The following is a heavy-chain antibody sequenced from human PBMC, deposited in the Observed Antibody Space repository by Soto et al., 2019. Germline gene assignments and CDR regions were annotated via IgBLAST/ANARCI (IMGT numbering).Heavy chain of an antibody. D-gene: IGHD7-27*01. CDR3: AKAWGIDY. V-gene: IGHV3-23*01. J-gene: IGHJ4*02. Sequence: EVQLLESGGGLVEPGGSRRLSCAASGFTFSSYTMSWVRQAPGKGLEWVSTISGSGSSTYSADSVKGRFTISRDNSKNTLYLQMNSLRVEDTAIYYCAKAWGIDYWGQGNLVTVCS. CDR2: ISGSGSST. CDR1: GFTFSSYT.